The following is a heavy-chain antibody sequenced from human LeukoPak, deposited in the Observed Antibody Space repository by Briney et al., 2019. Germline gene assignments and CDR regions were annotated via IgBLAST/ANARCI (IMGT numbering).Heavy chain of an antibody. CDR2: IYTSGST. Sequence: SETLSLTCTVSGGSISSYYWSWIRQPAGKGLEWIGRIYTSGSTNYNPSLKSRVTMSVDTSKNQFSLKLSSVTAADTAVYYCARRPRGVATTAFDYWGQGTLVTVSS. J-gene: IGHJ4*02. CDR3: ARRPRGVATTAFDY. D-gene: IGHD5-12*01. CDR1: GGSISSYY. V-gene: IGHV4-4*07.